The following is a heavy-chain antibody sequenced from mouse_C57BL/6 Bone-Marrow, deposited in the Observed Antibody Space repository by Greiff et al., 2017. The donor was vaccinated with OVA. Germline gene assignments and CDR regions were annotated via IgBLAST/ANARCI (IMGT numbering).Heavy chain of an antibody. Sequence: EVQLQESGAELVRPGASVKLSCTASGFNIKDYYMHWVKQRPEQGLEWIGWIDPENGDTEYASKFQGKATITADTSSNTAYLQLSSLTSEDTAVYYCTRWIYFDYWGQGTTLTVSS. CDR2: IDPENGDT. CDR3: TRWIYFDY. D-gene: IGHD2-3*01. J-gene: IGHJ2*01. V-gene: IGHV14-4*01. CDR1: GFNIKDYY.